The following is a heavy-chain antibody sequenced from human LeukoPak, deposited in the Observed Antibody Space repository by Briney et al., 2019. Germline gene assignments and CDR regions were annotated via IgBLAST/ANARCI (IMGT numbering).Heavy chain of an antibody. CDR1: GFTFSSYN. J-gene: IGHJ6*02. CDR2: ISTSSTYI. D-gene: IGHD4-23*01. V-gene: IGHV3-21*01. Sequence: GGSLRLSCAASGFTFSSYNMNWVRQAPGMGLEWVLSISTSSTYIYYADSVKGRFTISRDNAKNSLYLQMNSLRAEDTAVYYCARVVIPYYYAMDVWGQGTTVTVSS. CDR3: ARVVIPYYYAMDV.